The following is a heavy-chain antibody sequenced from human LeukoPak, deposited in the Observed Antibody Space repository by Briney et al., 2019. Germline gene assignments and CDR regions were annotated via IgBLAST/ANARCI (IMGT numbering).Heavy chain of an antibody. J-gene: IGHJ3*02. CDR1: GFTFSNYA. Sequence: PGGSLRLSCAASGFTFSNYAMHWVRQAPGKGLEWVAVVSHDGSNKYYADSVKGRFTISRDNSKNTLYLQMNSLRAEDTAVYYCARDDSGSTRAFDIWGQGTMVTVSS. CDR2: VSHDGSNK. V-gene: IGHV3-30-3*01. CDR3: ARDDSGSTRAFDI. D-gene: IGHD6-13*01.